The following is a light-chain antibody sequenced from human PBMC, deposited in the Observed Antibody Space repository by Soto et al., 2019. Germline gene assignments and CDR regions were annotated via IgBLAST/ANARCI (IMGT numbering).Light chain of an antibody. CDR3: SSHTSSSTLV. V-gene: IGLV2-14*01. J-gene: IGLJ2*01. CDR1: SSDVGGYNY. CDR2: EVS. Sequence: QSALTQPASVSGSPGQSITISCTGTSSDVGGYNYVSWYQQHPGKAPKLMIYEVSNRPSGVSNRVSGSKSGNTASLTISGLQAQDEADYYCSSHTSSSTLVFGGGTKLTVL.